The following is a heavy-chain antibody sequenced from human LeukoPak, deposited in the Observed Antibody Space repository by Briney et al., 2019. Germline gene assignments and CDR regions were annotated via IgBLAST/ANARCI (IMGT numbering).Heavy chain of an antibody. Sequence: GGSLRLSCAASGFTFSSYGMHWVRQAPGKGLEWVAVISYDGSNKYYADSVRGRFTISRDNSKNTLYLQMNSLRAEDTAVYYCARAQGKEDYGGRFDPWGQGTLVTVSS. D-gene: IGHD4-23*01. CDR3: ARAQGKEDYGGRFDP. CDR1: GFTFSSYG. CDR2: ISYDGSNK. J-gene: IGHJ5*02. V-gene: IGHV3-30*03.